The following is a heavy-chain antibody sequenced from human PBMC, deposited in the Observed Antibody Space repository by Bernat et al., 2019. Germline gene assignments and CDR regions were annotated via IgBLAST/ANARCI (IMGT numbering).Heavy chain of an antibody. V-gene: IGHV4-39*01. D-gene: IGHD6-13*01. CDR3: ARTFIAAARGGFDS. CDR1: GGSIRSSSYY. Sequence: QVQLQESGPGLVKPSETLSLTCTVSGGSIRSSSYYWGWIRQPPGKGLEWIGNIYYDGSPHYNPSLKGRVTISVDTSKNQFSLKLRSVTAADTAVYYCARTFIAAARGGFDSWGQGTLVTVSS. CDR2: IYYDGSP. J-gene: IGHJ5*01.